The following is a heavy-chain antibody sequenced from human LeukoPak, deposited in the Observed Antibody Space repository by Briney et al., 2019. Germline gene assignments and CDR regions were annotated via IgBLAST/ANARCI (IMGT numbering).Heavy chain of an antibody. CDR1: GGSITSYY. CDR3: ARATKRQLLGAFDI. J-gene: IGHJ3*02. Sequence: SETLSLTCTVSGGSITSYYWSWIRQPPGKGLEWIGYIYYSGSANYNPSLKSRVTVSVDTSKNQFSLKLSSVTAADTAVYYCARATKRQLLGAFDIWGQGTMVTVSS. CDR2: IYYSGSA. D-gene: IGHD1-1*01. V-gene: IGHV4-59*01.